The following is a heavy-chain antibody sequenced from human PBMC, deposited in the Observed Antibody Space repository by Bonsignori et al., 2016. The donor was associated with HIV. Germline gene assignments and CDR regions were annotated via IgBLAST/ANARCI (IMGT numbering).Heavy chain of an antibody. CDR3: ARYLPYSSSLAAFDI. J-gene: IGHJ3*02. D-gene: IGHD6-6*01. Sequence: WIRQPPGKGLEWIGRIYTSGSTNYNPSLKSRVTMSVDTSKNQFSLKLSSVTAADTAVYYCARYLPYSSSLAAFDIWGQGTMVTVSS. CDR2: IYTSGST. V-gene: IGHV4-59*10.